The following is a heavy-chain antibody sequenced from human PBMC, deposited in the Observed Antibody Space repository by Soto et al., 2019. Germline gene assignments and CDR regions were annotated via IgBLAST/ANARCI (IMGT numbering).Heavy chain of an antibody. CDR1: GYSISSGYY. CDR2: IYHSGST. J-gene: IGHJ6*02. CDR3: AREDGYCSSTSCPSYYYYYGMDV. Sequence: PSETLSLTCAVSGYSISSGYYWGWIRQPPGKGLEWIGSIYHSGSTYYNPSLKSRVTISVDTSKNQFSLKLSSVTAADTAVYYCAREDGYCSSTSCPSYYYYYGMDVWGQGTTVTVSS. D-gene: IGHD2-2*01. V-gene: IGHV4-38-2*02.